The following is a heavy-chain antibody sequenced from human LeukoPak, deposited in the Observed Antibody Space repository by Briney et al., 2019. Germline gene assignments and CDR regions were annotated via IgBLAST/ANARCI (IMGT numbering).Heavy chain of an antibody. Sequence: GGSLRLSCAASGFTFSSYAMSWVRQAPGKGLEWVSAISGSGGSTYYADSVKGRFTISRDNSKNTLYLQMNSLRAEDTAVYYCARDHCSSTSCPAVQRLYYFDYWGQGTLVTVSS. J-gene: IGHJ4*02. D-gene: IGHD2-2*01. CDR1: GFTFSSYA. CDR3: ARDHCSSTSCPAVQRLYYFDY. CDR2: ISGSGGST. V-gene: IGHV3-23*01.